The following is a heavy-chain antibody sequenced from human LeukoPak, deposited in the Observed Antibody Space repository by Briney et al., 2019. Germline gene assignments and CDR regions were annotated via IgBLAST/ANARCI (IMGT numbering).Heavy chain of an antibody. J-gene: IGHJ4*02. CDR3: AKDLQGTATPFDY. Sequence: GASVKVSCKASGGTFNTSAITWVRQVPGRGLEWMGGIIPIFGTANSAQKFQGRVTITADKSTSTAYMEPSSLRSEDTAVYYCAKDLQGTATPFDYWGQGTLVSVSS. D-gene: IGHD2-21*02. CDR1: GGTFNTSA. CDR2: IIPIFGTA. V-gene: IGHV1-69*06.